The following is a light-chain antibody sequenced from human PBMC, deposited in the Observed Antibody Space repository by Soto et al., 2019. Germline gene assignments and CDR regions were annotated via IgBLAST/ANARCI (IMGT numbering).Light chain of an antibody. V-gene: IGLV3-21*01. CDR2: SER. CDR1: NIGGKS. Sequence: SYELTQPPSVSVAPGKTARIACGGNNIGGKSVHWYQQKPGQAPVVVIDSERDRPSGIPERFAGSNSGNTATLTISRVEAGDEADYYCQVWDSSSDHVVFGGGTKLTVL. J-gene: IGLJ3*02. CDR3: QVWDSSSDHVV.